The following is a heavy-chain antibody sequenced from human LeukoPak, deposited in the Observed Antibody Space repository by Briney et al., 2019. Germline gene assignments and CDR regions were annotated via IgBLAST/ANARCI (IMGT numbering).Heavy chain of an antibody. V-gene: IGHV1-69*05. D-gene: IGHD2-15*01. CDR1: GCAFSSYA. Sequence: ASVKVSCKASGCAFSSYAVSWVRQAPGQGLEWMGGIIPIFGTANYAQKFQGRVTITTDESTSTAYMELSSLRSEDTAVYYCASTLGYCSGGSCSHWFDPWGQGTLVTVSS. CDR2: IIPIFGTA. CDR3: ASTLGYCSGGSCSHWFDP. J-gene: IGHJ5*02.